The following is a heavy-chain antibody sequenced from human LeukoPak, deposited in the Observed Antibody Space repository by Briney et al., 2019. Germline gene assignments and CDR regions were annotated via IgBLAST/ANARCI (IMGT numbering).Heavy chain of an antibody. V-gene: IGHV1-2*02. D-gene: IGHD6-19*01. CDR1: GYTFTGYY. J-gene: IGHJ4*02. Sequence: ASVKVSCKASGYTFTGYYMHWVRQAPGQGLEWMGWINPNSGGTNYAQKFQGGVTMTRDTSISTAYMELSRLRSDDTAVYYCARERSGWYIFDYWGQGTLVTVSS. CDR2: INPNSGGT. CDR3: ARERSGWYIFDY.